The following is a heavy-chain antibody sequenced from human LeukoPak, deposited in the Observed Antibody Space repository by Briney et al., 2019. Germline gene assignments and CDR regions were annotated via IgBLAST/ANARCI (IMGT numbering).Heavy chain of an antibody. Sequence: ASVKVSCKASGYTFTGYYMHWVRQATGQGLEWMGWMNPNSGNTGYAQKFQGRVTMTRNTSISTAYMELSSLRSEDTAVYYCARARTQQYYDFWSGYRNWFDPWGQGTLVTVSS. CDR3: ARARTQQYYDFWSGYRNWFDP. V-gene: IGHV1-8*02. J-gene: IGHJ5*02. D-gene: IGHD3-3*01. CDR2: MNPNSGNT. CDR1: GYTFTGYY.